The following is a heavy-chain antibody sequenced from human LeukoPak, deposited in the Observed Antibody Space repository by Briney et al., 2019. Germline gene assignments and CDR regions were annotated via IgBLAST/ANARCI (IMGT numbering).Heavy chain of an antibody. Sequence: GGSLRLSCAASGFTFSSNYMSWVRQAPGKGGEWVSVIYSGGSTYYSDSVKGRFTISRDNSKNTLYLQMNSLRAEDTAVYYCARGGVDHYGSGTYYLMYYFDHWGQGALVTVSS. CDR3: ARGGVDHYGSGTYYLMYYFDH. CDR1: GFTFSSNY. D-gene: IGHD3-10*01. V-gene: IGHV3-53*01. CDR2: IYSGGST. J-gene: IGHJ4*02.